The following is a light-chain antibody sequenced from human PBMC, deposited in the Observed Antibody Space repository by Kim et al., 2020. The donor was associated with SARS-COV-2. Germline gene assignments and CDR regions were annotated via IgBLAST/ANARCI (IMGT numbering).Light chain of an antibody. J-gene: IGKJ1*01. V-gene: IGKV2-28*01. CDR3: MQALQTPRT. Sequence: VLMTQSPLSLPVTPGEPASIACKSSQSILYSNGFNYLDWYVQKPGQSPQFLIYLGSFRPSGVPDRFSGSGSGTDFTLRISRVEADDVGVYYCMQALQTPRTFGLGTKVDIK. CDR1: QSILYSNGFNY. CDR2: LGS.